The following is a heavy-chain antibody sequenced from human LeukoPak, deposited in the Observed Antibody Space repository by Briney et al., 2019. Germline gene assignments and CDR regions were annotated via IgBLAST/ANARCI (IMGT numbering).Heavy chain of an antibody. Sequence: SETLSLTCAVYGGSFSGYYWSWIRQPPGKGLEWMGEINHSGSTNYNPPLKSRVTIPVDTSKNQFSLQLSSLTAAGTDVYYCARGRWAARWGQGTLVTVSS. D-gene: IGHD3-16*01. V-gene: IGHV4-34*01. J-gene: IGHJ4*02. CDR1: GGSFSGYY. CDR2: INHSGST. CDR3: ARGRWAAR.